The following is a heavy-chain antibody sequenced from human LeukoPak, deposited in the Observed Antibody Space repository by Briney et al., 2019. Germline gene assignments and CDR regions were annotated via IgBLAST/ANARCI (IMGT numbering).Heavy chain of an antibody. CDR3: AKAYSNDSPNRPFDS. D-gene: IGHD4-11*01. J-gene: IGHJ4*02. CDR1: GFTFSSYA. CDR2: IGGSGSST. V-gene: IGHV3-23*01. Sequence: GGSLRLSCAASGFTFSSYAMSWVRQAPGKGLEWVSTIGGSGSSTYYADSVKGRFTISTDNSKNTLYLQMNSLSAEDTAVYYCAKAYSNDSPNRPFDSWGQGTLVTVSS.